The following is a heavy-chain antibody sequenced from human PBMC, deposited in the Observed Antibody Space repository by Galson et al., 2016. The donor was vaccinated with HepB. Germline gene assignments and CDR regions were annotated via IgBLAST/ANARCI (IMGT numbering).Heavy chain of an antibody. CDR1: GLTFSRYW. CDR2: INQDGYKK. V-gene: IGHV3-7*03. Sequence: SLRLSCAVSGLTFSRYWMSWVRQAPGKGLEWVAQINQDGYKKHYVGSVKGRFTVSRDNAKASLHLQMDSLRAEDTAIYYCAKGGAYDHWGQGTLVTVSS. CDR3: AKGGAYDH. J-gene: IGHJ4*02.